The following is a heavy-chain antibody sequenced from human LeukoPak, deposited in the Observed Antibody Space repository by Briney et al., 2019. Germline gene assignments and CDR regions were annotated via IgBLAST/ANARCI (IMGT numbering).Heavy chain of an antibody. V-gene: IGHV3-23*01. Sequence: GGSLRLSCAASGFTFSSYAMSWVRQAPGKGLEWVSAISGSGGGTYYADSVKGRFTISRDNSKNTLYLQMNSLRAEDTAVYYCAKDGGDYGDHLTPYWGQGTLVTVSS. CDR1: GFTFSSYA. CDR3: AKDGGDYGDHLTPY. D-gene: IGHD4-17*01. CDR2: ISGSGGGT. J-gene: IGHJ4*02.